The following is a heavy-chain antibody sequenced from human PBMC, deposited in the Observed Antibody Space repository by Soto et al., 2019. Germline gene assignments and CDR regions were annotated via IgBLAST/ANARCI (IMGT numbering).Heavy chain of an antibody. Sequence: GGSLRLSCAVSGFTVSNSYMIWVRQAPGKGLEWVSLIFSGGGTFYADSVKGRFTISRDTSKNTLYLQMNSLRAEDTALYYCAKSFSSNWYDYFNSWGQGGLVTVSS. CDR2: IFSGGGT. D-gene: IGHD6-13*01. J-gene: IGHJ4*02. CDR1: GFTVSNSY. CDR3: AKSFSSNWYDYFNS. V-gene: IGHV3-53*01.